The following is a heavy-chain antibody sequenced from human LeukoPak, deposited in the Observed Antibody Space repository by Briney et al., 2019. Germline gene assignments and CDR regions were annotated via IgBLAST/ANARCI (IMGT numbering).Heavy chain of an antibody. CDR1: GFTFSSYA. Sequence: GGSLRLSCAASGFTFSSYAMHWVRQAPGKGLEWVAVISYDGSNKYYADSVKGRFTISRDNSKNTLYLQMNSLRAEDTAVYYCANNGRVRGLVVITTGYFDYWGQGTLVTVSS. CDR3: ANNGRVRGLVVITTGYFDY. D-gene: IGHD3-22*01. V-gene: IGHV3-30*04. CDR2: ISYDGSNK. J-gene: IGHJ4*02.